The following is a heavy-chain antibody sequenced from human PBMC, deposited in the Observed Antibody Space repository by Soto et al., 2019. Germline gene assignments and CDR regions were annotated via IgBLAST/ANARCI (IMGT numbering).Heavy chain of an antibody. D-gene: IGHD6-13*01. Sequence: SETLSLTCTVSGGSISSYYWSWIRQPPGKGLEWIGYIYYSGSTNYNPSLKSRVTISVDTSKNQFSLKLSSVTAADTAVYYSAREMIAAAGYYGMDVWGQGTTVTVSS. CDR1: GGSISSYY. CDR2: IYYSGST. CDR3: AREMIAAAGYYGMDV. J-gene: IGHJ6*02. V-gene: IGHV4-59*01.